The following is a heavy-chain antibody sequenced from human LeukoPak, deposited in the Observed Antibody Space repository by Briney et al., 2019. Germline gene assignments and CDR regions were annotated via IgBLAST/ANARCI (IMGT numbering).Heavy chain of an antibody. V-gene: IGHV3-23*01. Sequence: PGGSLRLSCAASGFTFSNYAMSWVRQAPGKGLEWVSAISASGGRTYYADSVKGGFTISTHNSKNTLYLQMNSLRAEDTALYYCAQSLGQVRPDYWGQGTLVTVSS. CDR3: AQSLGQVRPDY. J-gene: IGHJ4*02. D-gene: IGHD4/OR15-4a*01. CDR2: ISASGGRT. CDR1: GFTFSNYA.